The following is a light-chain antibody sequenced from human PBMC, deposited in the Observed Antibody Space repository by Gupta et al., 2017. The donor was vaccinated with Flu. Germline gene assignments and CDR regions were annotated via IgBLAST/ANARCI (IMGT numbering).Light chain of an antibody. CDR2: QDT. CDR3: QTWDSSTVGV. CDR1: KLGDKY. Sequence: SYELTQPPSVSVSPGQTASITCSGDKLGDKYACWYQQKPGQSPVLVIYQDTKRPSGTPERFSGSNSGNTATLTISGTQAMDEADYYCQTWDSSTVGVFGTGTKVTVL. V-gene: IGLV3-1*01. J-gene: IGLJ1*01.